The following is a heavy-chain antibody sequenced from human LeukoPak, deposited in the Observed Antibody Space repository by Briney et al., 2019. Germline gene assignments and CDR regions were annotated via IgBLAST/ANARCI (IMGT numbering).Heavy chain of an antibody. D-gene: IGHD1-7*01. J-gene: IGHJ4*02. CDR2: IYYGGST. V-gene: IGHV4-59*11. CDR1: GGSISSHY. CDR3: ARVVPYFDNWNYYFDY. Sequence: SETLSLTCTVSGGSISSHYWSWIRQPPGKGLEWIGYIYYGGSTNYNPSLKSRVTISVDTSKNQFSLKLSSVTAADTAVYYCARVVPYFDNWNYYFDYWGQGTLVTVSS.